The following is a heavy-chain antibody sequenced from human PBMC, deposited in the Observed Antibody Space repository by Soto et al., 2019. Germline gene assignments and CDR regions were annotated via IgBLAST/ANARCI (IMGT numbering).Heavy chain of an antibody. CDR3: ARDRHSVCPRANDAFDV. D-gene: IGHD5-18*01. J-gene: IGHJ3*01. CDR1: GFTFSDNL. Sequence: QVQLVQSGAELKKPGASVNISCTASGFTFSDNLINWVRQAPGQGLEWMGWLNPDTDNTRYSETCQGRVTISRHCSASIEYKELRDLENADTSLSFCARDRHSVCPRANDAFDVWGQGTMITVSS. CDR2: LNPDTDNT. V-gene: IGHV1-3*01.